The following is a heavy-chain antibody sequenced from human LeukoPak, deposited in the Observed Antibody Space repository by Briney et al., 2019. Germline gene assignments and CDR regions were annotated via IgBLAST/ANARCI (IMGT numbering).Heavy chain of an antibody. D-gene: IGHD3-10*01. J-gene: IGHJ5*02. Sequence: SDTLFLTCTVSGGSISSSSYYWGWIRQPPGKGLEWIGSIYYSASTYYNPSLKSRVTISEDTSKNQLSRRRSSATAAATAVCYCARALWYGDSFDHWGQGTLVTVSS. CDR3: ARALWYGDSFDH. CDR2: IYYSAST. V-gene: IGHV4-39*07. CDR1: GGSISSSSYY.